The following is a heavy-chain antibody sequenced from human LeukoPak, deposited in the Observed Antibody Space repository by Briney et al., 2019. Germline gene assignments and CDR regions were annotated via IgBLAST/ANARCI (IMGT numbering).Heavy chain of an antibody. D-gene: IGHD6-19*01. J-gene: IGHJ4*02. CDR3: APPPQTAGWYDY. Sequence: GGSLRLSCAASGFTFSSYAMSWVRQAPGKGLEWVSAISGSGGSTYYADSVKGRFTISRDNSKNTLYLQMNSLRAEDTAVYHCAPPPQTAGWYDYWGQGTLVTVSS. CDR2: ISGSGGST. CDR1: GFTFSSYA. V-gene: IGHV3-23*01.